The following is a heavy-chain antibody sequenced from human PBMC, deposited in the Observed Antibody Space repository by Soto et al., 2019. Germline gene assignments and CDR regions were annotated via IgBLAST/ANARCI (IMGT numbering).Heavy chain of an antibody. CDR2: IYPGDSDT. CDR1: GYSVTSYW. CDR3: ARHIGYDDRAQYFDL. J-gene: IGHJ2*01. D-gene: IGHD5-12*01. Sequence: PEESLKVSCRGSGYSVTSYWIGWVRQMPGKGLEWMGIIYPGDSDTRYSPYFQGQVTISADKSISTAYLQWSSLKASDTAMYYCARHIGYDDRAQYFDLWGCGTLVTVSS. V-gene: IGHV5-51*01.